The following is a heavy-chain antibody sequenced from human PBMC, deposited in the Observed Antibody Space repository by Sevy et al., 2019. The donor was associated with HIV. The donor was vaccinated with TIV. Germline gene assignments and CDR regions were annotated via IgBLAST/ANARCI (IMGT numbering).Heavy chain of an antibody. CDR2: IKSKTDGGTT. CDR3: TTDQAAAINYYFDY. J-gene: IGHJ4*02. CDR1: GFTFSNAW. V-gene: IGHV3-15*01. Sequence: GGSLRLSCAASGFTFSNAWMSWVRQAPGKGLEWVGRIKSKTDGGTTDYAEPVKGRFTISRDDSKNTLYLQMNSLKTEDTAVYYCTTDQAAAINYYFDYWGQGTLVTVSS. D-gene: IGHD2-15*01.